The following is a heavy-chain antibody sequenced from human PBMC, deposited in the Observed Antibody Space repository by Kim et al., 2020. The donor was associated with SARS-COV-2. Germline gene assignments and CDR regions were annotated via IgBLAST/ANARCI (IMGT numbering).Heavy chain of an antibody. V-gene: IGHV3-7*01. CDR2: IKQDGSEK. J-gene: IGHJ5*02. D-gene: IGHD3-3*01. CDR1: GFTISRFW. Sequence: GGSLRLSCAASGFTISRFWMTWVRQAPGKGLEWVANIKQDGSEKYYLDSVKGRFTISRDNAKNSLYLEMKSLRPEDTAVYYCASSQLAGVGTHRTNWFDPWGQGTLVTVSS. CDR3: ASSQLAGVGTHRTNWFDP.